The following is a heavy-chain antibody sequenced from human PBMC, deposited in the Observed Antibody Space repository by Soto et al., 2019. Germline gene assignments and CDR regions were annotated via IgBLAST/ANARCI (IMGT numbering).Heavy chain of an antibody. D-gene: IGHD2-15*01. CDR3: ASALCSGGSCYSAYYGMDV. CDR2: IIPIFGTA. V-gene: IGHV1-69*13. CDR1: GGTFSSYA. Sequence: SVKVSCKASGGTFSSYAISWVRQAPGQGLEWMGGIIPIFGTANYAQKFQGRVTITADESTSTAYMELGSLRSEDTAVYYCASALCSGGSCYSAYYGMDVWGQGTTVTVSS. J-gene: IGHJ6*02.